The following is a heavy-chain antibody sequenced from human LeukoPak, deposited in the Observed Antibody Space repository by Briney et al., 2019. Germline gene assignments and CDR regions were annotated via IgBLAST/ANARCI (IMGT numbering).Heavy chain of an antibody. CDR3: TTDPSIAAHYYYMDV. J-gene: IGHJ6*03. V-gene: IGHV3-15*01. CDR1: GFTFSNAW. CDR2: IKNKTDGGTT. D-gene: IGHD6-6*01. Sequence: GGSLRLSCAASGFTFSNAWMSWVRQAPGKGLEWVGRIKNKTDGGTTDYAAPVKGRFIISRDDSKNTLYLQMNSLKTEDTDLYYCTTDPSIAAHYYYMDVGGKGTTVTVSS.